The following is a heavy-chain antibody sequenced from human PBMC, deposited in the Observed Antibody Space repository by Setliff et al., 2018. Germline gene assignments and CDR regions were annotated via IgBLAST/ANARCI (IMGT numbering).Heavy chain of an antibody. CDR2: MNPNSGNT. CDR3: ARAQSWSGGPYYFDN. Sequence: GASVKVSCKASGYTFTSYDINWVRQATGQGLEWMGCMNPNSGNTGYAQKFQGRVTMTRNTSISTAYMDLSSLRFEDTAVYYCARAQSWSGGPYYFDNWGQGTLVTVSS. J-gene: IGHJ4*02. D-gene: IGHD3-3*01. CDR1: GYTFTSYD. V-gene: IGHV1-8*02.